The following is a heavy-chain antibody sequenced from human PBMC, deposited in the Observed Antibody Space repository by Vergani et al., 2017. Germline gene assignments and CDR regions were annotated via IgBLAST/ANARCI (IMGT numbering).Heavy chain of an antibody. CDR3: AREYVVRGVNWFDP. Sequence: QVQLQESGPGLVKPSQTLSLTCTVSGGSISSGGYYWSWIRQHPGKGLEWIGYIYYSGSTYYDPSLKSRVTISVDTSKNQFSLKLSSVTAADTAVYYCAREYVVRGVNWFDPWGQGTLVTVSS. J-gene: IGHJ5*02. V-gene: IGHV4-31*03. CDR2: IYYSGST. D-gene: IGHD3-10*01. CDR1: GGSISSGGYY.